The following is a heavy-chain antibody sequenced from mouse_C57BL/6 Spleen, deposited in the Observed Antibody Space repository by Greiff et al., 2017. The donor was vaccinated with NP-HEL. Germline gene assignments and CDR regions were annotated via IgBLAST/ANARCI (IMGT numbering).Heavy chain of an antibody. CDR1: GYTFTDYY. CDR2: INPNNGGT. CDR3: ASMEDYAMDY. V-gene: IGHV1-26*01. J-gene: IGHJ4*01. Sequence: EVQLQQSGPELVKPGASVKISCKASGYTFTDYYMNWVKQSHGKSLEWIGDINPNNGGTSYNQKFKGKATLTVDKSSSTAYMELRSLTSEDSAVYYCASMEDYAMDYWGQGTSVTVSS.